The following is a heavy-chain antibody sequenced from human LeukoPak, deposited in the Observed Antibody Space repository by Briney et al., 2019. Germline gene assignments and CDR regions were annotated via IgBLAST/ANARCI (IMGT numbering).Heavy chain of an antibody. J-gene: IGHJ4*02. Sequence: GGSLRLPCAASGFPFNAYWMTWVRQAPGKGLEWVANIRQDGDTKYYVDSVKGRFTISRDNAMNSLYLQMNSLRAEDTAIYYCARSLPYGTTWYGRSDFWGQGTLVTVSS. V-gene: IGHV3-7*03. D-gene: IGHD6-13*01. CDR3: ARSLPYGTTWYGRSDF. CDR2: IRQDGDTK. CDR1: GFPFNAYW.